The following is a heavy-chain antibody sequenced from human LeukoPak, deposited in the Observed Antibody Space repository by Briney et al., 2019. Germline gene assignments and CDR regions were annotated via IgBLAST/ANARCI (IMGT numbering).Heavy chain of an antibody. CDR2: ISGNGGKT. Sequence: GASLRLSCEGSGLSVSSYAMSWVRQAPGKGLEWVSGISGNGGKTYYADSVKGRLTISRDNSKNTLYLQMNSLRVDDTAAYYCAKLYYDYVWGSYRYYSFDSWGQGTLVTVSS. J-gene: IGHJ4*02. D-gene: IGHD3-16*02. CDR3: AKLYYDYVWGSYRYYSFDS. CDR1: GLSVSSYA. V-gene: IGHV3-23*01.